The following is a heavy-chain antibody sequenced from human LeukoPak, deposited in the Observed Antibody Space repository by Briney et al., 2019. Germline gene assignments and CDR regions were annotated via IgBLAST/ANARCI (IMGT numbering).Heavy chain of an antibody. CDR3: ARDPDVLDY. CDR2: IYYSGST. CDR1: GGSISSSSYY. D-gene: IGHD3-16*01. J-gene: IGHJ4*02. V-gene: IGHV4-39*02. Sequence: TSETLSLTCTVSGGSISSSSYYWGWIRQPPGKGLEWIGSIYYSGSTYYNPSLKSRVTISVDTSKNQFSLKLSSVTVADTAVYYCARDPDVLDYWGQGTLVTVSS.